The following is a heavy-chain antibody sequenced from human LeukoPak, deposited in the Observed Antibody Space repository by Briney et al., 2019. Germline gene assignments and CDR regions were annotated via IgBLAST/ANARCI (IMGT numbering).Heavy chain of an antibody. Sequence: GASVKVSCKASGGTFSSYAISWVRQAPGQGLEWMGGIIPIFGTANYAQKFQGRVTITADESTSTAYMELSSLRSEDTAVYYCARAGYSSGWYDPALLYWGQGTLVTVSS. J-gene: IGHJ4*02. CDR2: IIPIFGTA. CDR1: GGTFSSYA. D-gene: IGHD6-19*01. V-gene: IGHV1-69*13. CDR3: ARAGYSSGWYDPALLY.